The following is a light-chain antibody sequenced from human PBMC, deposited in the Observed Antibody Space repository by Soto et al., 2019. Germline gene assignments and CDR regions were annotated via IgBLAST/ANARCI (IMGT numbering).Light chain of an antibody. CDR1: SSDVGGYNY. CDR2: DVS. J-gene: IGLJ3*02. V-gene: IGLV2-14*01. Sequence: QSALTQPASVSGSPGQSITISCTGTSSDVGGYNYVSWYQQHPGKAPKLMIYDVSNRPTGVSNRFSGSKSGNTASLTSSGLQAEDEADYYCSSYTSSSTHWVFGGGTKLTLL. CDR3: SSYTSSSTHWV.